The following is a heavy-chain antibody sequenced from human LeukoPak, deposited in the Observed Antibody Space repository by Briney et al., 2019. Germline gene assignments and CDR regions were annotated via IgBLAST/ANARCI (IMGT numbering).Heavy chain of an antibody. Sequence: PGGSLRLSCAASGFTFSSYAMSWVRQAPGKGLEWFSAISGSGGSTYYADSVKGRFTISRDNSKNTLYLQMNSLRAEDTAVYYCAKPGHRSITIFGVAPDYYMDVWGKGTTVTVSS. CDR1: GFTFSSYA. CDR2: ISGSGGST. CDR3: AKPGHRSITIFGVAPDYYMDV. D-gene: IGHD3-3*01. J-gene: IGHJ6*03. V-gene: IGHV3-23*01.